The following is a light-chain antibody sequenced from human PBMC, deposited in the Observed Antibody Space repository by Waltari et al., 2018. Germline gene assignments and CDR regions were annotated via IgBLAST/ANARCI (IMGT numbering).Light chain of an antibody. CDR3: MQALQTPRA. V-gene: IGKV2-28*01. Sequence: DIVMTQSPLSLPVTPGEPASISCRSSQSLLHSNGYNYLVGYLQKPGQSPQLLIYLGSNRASGVPDRFSGSGSGTDFTLKISRVEAEDVGVYYCMQALQTPRAFGQGTRLEIK. CDR1: QSLLHSNGYNY. J-gene: IGKJ5*01. CDR2: LGS.